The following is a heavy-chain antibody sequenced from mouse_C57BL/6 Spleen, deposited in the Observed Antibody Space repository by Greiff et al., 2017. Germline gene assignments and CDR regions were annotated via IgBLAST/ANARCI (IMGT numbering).Heavy chain of an antibody. CDR3: ARHDYGSSPYYFDN. J-gene: IGHJ2*01. D-gene: IGHD1-1*01. CDR2: ISGGGGNT. CDR1: GFTFSSYT. V-gene: IGHV5-9*01. Sequence: EVQLVESGGGLVKPGGSLKLSCAASGFTFSSYTMSWVRQTPEKRLEWVATISGGGGNTYYPDSVKGRFTISRDNAKNTLYLQMSSLRSEDTALYYCARHDYGSSPYYFDNWGQGTTLTVSS.